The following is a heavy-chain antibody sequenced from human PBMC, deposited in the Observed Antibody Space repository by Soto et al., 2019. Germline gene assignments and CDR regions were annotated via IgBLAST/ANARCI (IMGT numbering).Heavy chain of an antibody. CDR2: IYYSGST. Sequence: SETLSLTCTVSGGSISSGGYYWSWIRQHPGKGLEWIGYIYYSGSTYYNPSLKSRVTISVDTSKNQFSLKLSSVTAADTAVYYCARRRVVVVAATDWFDPWGQGTLVTVSS. D-gene: IGHD2-15*01. V-gene: IGHV4-31*03. J-gene: IGHJ5*02. CDR1: GGSISSGGYY. CDR3: ARRRVVVVAATDWFDP.